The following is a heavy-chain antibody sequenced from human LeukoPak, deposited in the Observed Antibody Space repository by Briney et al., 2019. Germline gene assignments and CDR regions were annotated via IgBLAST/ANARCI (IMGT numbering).Heavy chain of an antibody. CDR1: GFTVSGNY. D-gene: IGHD6-25*01. Sequence: PGGSLRLSCAASGFTVSGNYMSWVREAPGNGLEWVSVIYTAGSTYNADSVKGRFTISRDKSKSTLYLQMNTLRAEDTAVYFCAGGNTWPGLSYWGQGTLLTVSS. J-gene: IGHJ4*02. CDR3: AGGNTWPGLSY. CDR2: IYTAGST. V-gene: IGHV3-53*01.